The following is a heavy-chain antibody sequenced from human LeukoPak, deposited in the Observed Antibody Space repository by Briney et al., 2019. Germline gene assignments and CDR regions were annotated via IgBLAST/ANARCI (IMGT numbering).Heavy chain of an antibody. J-gene: IGHJ4*02. D-gene: IGHD3-16*01. CDR3: AKAGDATSPGGSFDS. Sequence: GGSLRLSCAASGFTFNDYYMSWIRQAPGKGLEWLSYINIGGTNTHYADSVKGRFTISRDNAKKSLYLEMNSLRAEDTAIYYCAKAGDATSPGGSFDSWGQGTLVTVSS. V-gene: IGHV3-11*01. CDR2: INIGGTNT. CDR1: GFTFNDYY.